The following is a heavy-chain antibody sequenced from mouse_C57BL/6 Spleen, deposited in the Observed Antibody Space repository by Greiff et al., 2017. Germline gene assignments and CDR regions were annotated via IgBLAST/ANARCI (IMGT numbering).Heavy chain of an antibody. CDR1: GYSITSGYY. CDR3: ARDYGSSSSLSYYAMDY. V-gene: IGHV3-6*01. Sequence: EVQLQQSGPGLVKPSQSLSLTCSVTGYSITSGYYWNWIRQFPGNKLEWMGYISYDGSNNYNPSLKNRISITRDTSKNQFFLKLNSVTTEDTATYYCARDYGSSSSLSYYAMDYWGQGTSVTVSS. D-gene: IGHD1-1*01. CDR2: ISYDGSN. J-gene: IGHJ4*01.